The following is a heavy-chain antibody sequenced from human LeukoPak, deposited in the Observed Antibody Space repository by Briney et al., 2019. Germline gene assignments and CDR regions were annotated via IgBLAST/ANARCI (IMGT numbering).Heavy chain of an antibody. D-gene: IGHD2/OR15-2a*01. Sequence: GGSLRLSCAASGFTFSSYGMGWVRQAPGKGLEWVSGISGGGATTYYADSVKGRFTISRDNSKNTLHLDMSSLRAEDTAEYYCAKTFGWPFYFDYWGQGTLVTVSS. V-gene: IGHV3-23*01. CDR1: GFTFSSYG. CDR2: ISGGGATT. J-gene: IGHJ4*02. CDR3: AKTFGWPFYFDY.